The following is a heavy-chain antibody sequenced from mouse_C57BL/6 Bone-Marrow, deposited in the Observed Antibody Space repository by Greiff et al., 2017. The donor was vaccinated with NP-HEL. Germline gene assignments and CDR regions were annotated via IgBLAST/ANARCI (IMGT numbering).Heavy chain of an antibody. Sequence: QVQLQQPGAELVKPGASVKMSCKASGYTFTSYWITWVKQRPGQGLEWIGDIYPGSGSTNYNEKFKSKATLTVDTSSSTAYLQLSSLTSEDSAVYYCARLIYYDYPFAYWGQGTLVTVSA. J-gene: IGHJ3*01. V-gene: IGHV1-55*01. CDR3: ARLIYYDYPFAY. CDR1: GYTFTSYW. CDR2: IYPGSGST. D-gene: IGHD2-4*01.